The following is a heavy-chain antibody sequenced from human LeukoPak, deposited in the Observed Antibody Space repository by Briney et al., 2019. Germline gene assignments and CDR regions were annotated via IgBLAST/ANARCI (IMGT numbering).Heavy chain of an antibody. CDR3: ARATLDN. CDR2: IYSGGST. J-gene: IGHJ4*02. Sequence: GGSLRLSCAASGFTVSSDYISWVHQAPGKGLEWVSVIYSGGSTKYADSVKARFTISRDNSKNTVYLQMNRLRVEDTAVYYCARATLDNWGQGTLVTVSS. V-gene: IGHV3-53*01. CDR1: GFTVSSDY.